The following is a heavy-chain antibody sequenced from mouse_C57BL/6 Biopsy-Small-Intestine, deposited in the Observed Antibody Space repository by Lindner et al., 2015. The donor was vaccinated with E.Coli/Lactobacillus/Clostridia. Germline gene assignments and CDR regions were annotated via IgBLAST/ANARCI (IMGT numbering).Heavy chain of an antibody. J-gene: IGHJ3*01. CDR3: ARFDGTYSWFAY. D-gene: IGHD2-1*01. CDR1: GYIFTTST. V-gene: IGHV1-4*01. CDR2: INPNSIYT. Sequence: VQLQESGAELARPGASVKMSCKASGYIFTTSTMHWIKQRPGQGLEWIGYINPNSIYTHYNEKFKDKATLTADKSSSTAYIQLSSLTSEDSAVYYCARFDGTYSWFAYWGQGTLVTVSA.